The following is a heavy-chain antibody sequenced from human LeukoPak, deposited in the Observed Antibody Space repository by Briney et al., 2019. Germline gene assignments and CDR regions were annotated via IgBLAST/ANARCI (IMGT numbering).Heavy chain of an antibody. D-gene: IGHD1-26*01. J-gene: IGHJ4*02. CDR2: ISWDGDTT. V-gene: IGHV3-43D*03. CDR1: GFKFDDYG. Sequence: GGSLRLSCAASGFKFDDYGMHWVRQAPGKGLERVSLISWDGDTTYYADSVKGRFTISRDNSKNSLDLQMNSLRAEDTALYYCAEGVGATYPYYFDYWGQGTLVTVSS. CDR3: AEGVGATYPYYFDY.